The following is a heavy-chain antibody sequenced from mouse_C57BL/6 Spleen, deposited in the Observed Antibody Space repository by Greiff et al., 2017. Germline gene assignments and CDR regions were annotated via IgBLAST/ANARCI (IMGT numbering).Heavy chain of an antibody. CDR3: ARHLDSSGWFAY. D-gene: IGHD3-2*02. CDR2: ISSGGSYT. J-gene: IGHJ3*01. CDR1: GFTFSSYG. V-gene: IGHV5-6*02. Sequence: EVMLVESGGDLVKPGGSLKLSCAASGFTFSSYGMSWVRQTPDKRLEWVATISSGGSYTYYPDSVKGRFTISRDNAKNTLYLQMSSLKSEDTAMYYCARHLDSSGWFAYWGQGTLVTVSA.